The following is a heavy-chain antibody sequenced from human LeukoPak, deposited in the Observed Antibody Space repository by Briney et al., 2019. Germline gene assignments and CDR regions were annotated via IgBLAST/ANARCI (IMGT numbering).Heavy chain of an antibody. V-gene: IGHV1-2*02. J-gene: IGHJ4*02. D-gene: IGHD3-10*01. Sequence: ASVKVSCKASGYSFTGYYMHWVRQAPGQGLEWMGWINPNSGDTNFAQNFQGRVTMTRDTSISTVYMELSRLRSDDTAVYYCARGVPPKDYWGQGTLVTVSS. CDR1: GYSFTGYY. CDR3: ARGVPPKDY. CDR2: INPNSGDT.